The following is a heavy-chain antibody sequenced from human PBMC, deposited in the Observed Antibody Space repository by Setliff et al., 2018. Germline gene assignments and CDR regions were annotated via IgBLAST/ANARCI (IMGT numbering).Heavy chain of an antibody. CDR3: ARERTIFGILVISGWFDP. CDR1: GASISDYY. J-gene: IGHJ5*02. Sequence: PGGSLRLTCTVSGASISDYYWTWIRQPAGKELEWIGRVSASGSTTYNPPLKSRVTMSVDTSRNQISLNLTSVTAADTAMYYCARERTIFGILVISGWFDPWGQGTAGTV. D-gene: IGHD3-3*01. CDR2: VSASGST. V-gene: IGHV4-4*07.